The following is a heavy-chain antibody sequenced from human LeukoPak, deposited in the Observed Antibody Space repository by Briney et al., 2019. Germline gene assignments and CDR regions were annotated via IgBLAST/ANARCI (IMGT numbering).Heavy chain of an antibody. CDR1: GYTFTGYY. CDR3: ARADSTVTYHYYFDY. V-gene: IGHV1-2*02. CDR2: INPNSGGT. Sequence: ASVKVSCKASGYTFTGYYMHWVRQAPGQGLEWMGWINPNSGGTNYAQKLQGRVTMTTDTSTSTAYMELRSLRSDDTAVYYCARADSTVTYHYYFDYWGQGTLVTVSS. D-gene: IGHD4-17*01. J-gene: IGHJ4*02.